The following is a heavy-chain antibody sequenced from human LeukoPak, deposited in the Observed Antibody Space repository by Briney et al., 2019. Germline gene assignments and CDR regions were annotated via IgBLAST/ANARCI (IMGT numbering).Heavy chain of an antibody. Sequence: AGGSLRLSCAASGFTFSSYAMHWVRQAPGKGLEWVAVISYDGSNKYYADSVKGRFTISRDNSKNTLYLQMNSLRAEDTAVYYCAKTRSSSWDAFDIWGQGTMVTVSS. CDR1: GFTFSSYA. CDR2: ISYDGSNK. J-gene: IGHJ3*02. D-gene: IGHD6-6*01. V-gene: IGHV3-30-3*02. CDR3: AKTRSSSWDAFDI.